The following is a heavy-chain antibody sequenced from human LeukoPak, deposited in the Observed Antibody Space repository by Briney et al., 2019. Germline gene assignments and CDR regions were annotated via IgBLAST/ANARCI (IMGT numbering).Heavy chain of an antibody. D-gene: IGHD3-16*02. J-gene: IGHJ3*01. CDR3: TREGVYSPDPTSYHRLPFDF. CDR1: GGSFSGYF. CDR2: INESGST. Sequence: SETLSLTCAVFGGSFSGYFWSWIRQPPGKGLEWIGEINESGSTNYNPSLKSRVTISVDTSKNQFSLKLSSVTAADTAVYYCTREGVYSPDPTSYHRLPFDFWGEGTVVIVSS. V-gene: IGHV4-34*01.